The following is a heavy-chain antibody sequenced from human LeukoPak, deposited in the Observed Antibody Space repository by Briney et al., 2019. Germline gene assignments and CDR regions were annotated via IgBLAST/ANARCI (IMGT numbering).Heavy chain of an antibody. CDR1: GFTFTNYA. V-gene: IGHV3-23*01. Sequence: RGSLILSCAASGFTFTNYAMTWVRQAPGKGLEWVSAISGSGISTKYADSVTGRFTISRDNSKDTLYLQLSSLRAEDTAIYYCAKGRGSYLFDHWGQGTLVTVSS. CDR2: ISGSGIST. D-gene: IGHD1-26*01. J-gene: IGHJ4*02. CDR3: AKGRGSYLFDH.